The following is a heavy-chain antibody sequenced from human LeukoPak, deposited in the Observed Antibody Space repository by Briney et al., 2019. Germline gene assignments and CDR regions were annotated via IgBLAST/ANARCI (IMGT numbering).Heavy chain of an antibody. V-gene: IGHV3-43D*03. J-gene: IGHJ4*02. CDR3: AKDIRGSTSWYGLDY. D-gene: IGHD6-13*01. CDR2: ISWDGGST. Sequence: WGSLRLSCAASGFTFYDYAMHWVRQAPGKGLEWVSLISWDGGSTYYADSVKGPFAISRDNRKNSLYLQMNSLRAEDTALYYCAKDIRGSTSWYGLDYWGQGTLVTVSS. CDR1: GFTFYDYA.